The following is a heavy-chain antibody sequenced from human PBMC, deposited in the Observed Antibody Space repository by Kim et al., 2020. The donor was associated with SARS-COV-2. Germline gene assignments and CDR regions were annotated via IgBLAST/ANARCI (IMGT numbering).Heavy chain of an antibody. D-gene: IGHD3-22*01. J-gene: IGHJ5*02. CDR3: TLCLYDSSGYEFDP. V-gene: IGHV4-39*01. CDR1: GGSISSSSYY. CDR2: IYYSGST. Sequence: SETLSLTCTVSGGSISSSSYYWGWIRQPPGKGLEWIGSIYYSGSTYYNPSLKSRVTISVDTSKNQFSLKLSSVTAADTAVYYCTLCLYDSSGYEFDPWGQGTLVTVSS.